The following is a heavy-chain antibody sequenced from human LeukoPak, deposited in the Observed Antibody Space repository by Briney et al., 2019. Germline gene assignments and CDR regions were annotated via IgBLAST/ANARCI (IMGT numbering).Heavy chain of an antibody. CDR1: GGSISSYY. CDR3: VREILYCSGGSCYRGPFDN. V-gene: IGHV4-30-4*01. CDR2: IFHRGGT. Sequence: SETLSLTCTVSGGSISSYYWNWIRQPPGKGLEWIGYIFHRGGTSYNPSLKSRILFSVDTSQNQFSLKLNSVTAADTAVYYCVREILYCSGGSCYRGPFDNWGQGTLVTVSA. J-gene: IGHJ4*02. D-gene: IGHD2-15*01.